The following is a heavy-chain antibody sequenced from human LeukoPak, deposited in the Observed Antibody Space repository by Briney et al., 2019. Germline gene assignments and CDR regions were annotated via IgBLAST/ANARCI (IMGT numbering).Heavy chain of an antibody. D-gene: IGHD4-17*01. CDR2: IKPNSGGT. CDR1: GYTFAGYY. Sequence: GASVKVSCKASGYTFAGYYVHWVRQAPGQGLEWMGWIKPNSGGTQYAQRFRGRVTMTRDTSITTAYMELTGLRSDDTAVYFCASAESHDYGETWGQEILVTVSS. CDR3: ASAESHDYGET. J-gene: IGHJ4*02. V-gene: IGHV1-2*02.